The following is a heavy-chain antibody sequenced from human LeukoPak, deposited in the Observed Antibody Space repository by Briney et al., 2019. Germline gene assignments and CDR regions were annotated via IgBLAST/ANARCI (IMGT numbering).Heavy chain of an antibody. Sequence: SQTLSLTCAISGDSVSSNSASWNWIRQSPSRGLEWLGRTYYRSKWRNDYAVSVKSRITISPDTSKNQFSLQLDSVTPEDTAVYYCARSYSSGRTNRYFQHWGQGTLVTVSS. CDR1: GDSVSSNSAS. CDR2: TYYRSKWRN. V-gene: IGHV6-1*01. D-gene: IGHD6-19*01. CDR3: ARSYSSGRTNRYFQH. J-gene: IGHJ1*01.